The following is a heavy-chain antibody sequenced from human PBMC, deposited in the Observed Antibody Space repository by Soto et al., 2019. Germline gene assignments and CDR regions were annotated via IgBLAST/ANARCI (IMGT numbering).Heavy chain of an antibody. D-gene: IGHD3-3*01. CDR1: GGTFSSYA. V-gene: IGHV1-69*13. Sequence: SVKVSCKASGGTFSSYAISWVRQAPGQGLEWMGGIIPIFGTANYAQKFQGRVTITADESTSTAYMELSSLRSEDTAVYYCAKDQDPRFGVVIYYYYGMDVWGQGTTVTVSS. CDR2: IIPIFGTA. J-gene: IGHJ6*02. CDR3: AKDQDPRFGVVIYYYYGMDV.